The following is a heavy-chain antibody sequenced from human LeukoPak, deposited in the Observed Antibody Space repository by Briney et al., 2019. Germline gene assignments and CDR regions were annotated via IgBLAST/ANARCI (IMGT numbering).Heavy chain of an antibody. D-gene: IGHD5-24*01. CDR2: IYYSGST. Sequence: ASETLSLTCTVSGGSISSGGYYWSWIRQHPGKGLEWIGYIYYSGSTYYNPSLKSRVTISVDTSKNQFSLKLSSVTAADTAVYYCARAGWLQSQNFDYWGQGTLVTVSS. J-gene: IGHJ4*02. V-gene: IGHV4-30-4*08. CDR1: GGSISSGGYY. CDR3: ARAGWLQSQNFDY.